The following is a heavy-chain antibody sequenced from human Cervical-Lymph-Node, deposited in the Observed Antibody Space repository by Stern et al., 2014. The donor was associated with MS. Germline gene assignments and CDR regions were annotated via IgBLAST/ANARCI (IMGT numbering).Heavy chain of an antibody. Sequence: VQLVESGPGLVKPSETLSLTCTVSGGSISSHYWSWIRQPPGKGLEWVGYIYYSGSTNSTPPLRRRLTISIDTPRTMFSRNLSIVTAADTAVYYCARQLYGMDVWGQGTTVTVSS. CDR1: GGSISSHY. V-gene: IGHV4-59*08. CDR3: ARQLYGMDV. J-gene: IGHJ6*02. CDR2: IYYSGST.